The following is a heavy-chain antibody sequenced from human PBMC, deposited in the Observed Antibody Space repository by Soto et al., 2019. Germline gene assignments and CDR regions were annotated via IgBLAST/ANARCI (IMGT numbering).Heavy chain of an antibody. J-gene: IGHJ6*02. CDR2: ISYDGSNK. CDR1: GFTFSSYG. V-gene: IGHV3-30*18. Sequence: GGSLRLSCAASGFTFSSYGMHWVRQAPGKGLEWVAVISYDGSNKYYADSVKGRFTISRDNSKNTLYLQMNSLRAEDTAVYYCAKDVIAAAALYYYGMDVWGQGTTVTVSS. D-gene: IGHD6-13*01. CDR3: AKDVIAAAALYYYGMDV.